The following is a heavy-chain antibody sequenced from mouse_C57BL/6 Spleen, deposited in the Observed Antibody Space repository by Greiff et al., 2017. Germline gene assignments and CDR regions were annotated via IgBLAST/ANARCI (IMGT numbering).Heavy chain of an antibody. Sequence: EVQLVESGGGLVQPGGSLSLSCAASGFTFTDYYMSWVRQPPGKALEWLGFIRNKANGYTTEYSASVKGRFTISRDNPQSILYLQMNALRAEDSATYYCARSYGSRTGYFDYWGQGTTLTVSS. J-gene: IGHJ2*01. CDR2: IRNKANGYTT. CDR1: GFTFTDYY. CDR3: ARSYGSRTGYFDY. V-gene: IGHV7-3*01. D-gene: IGHD1-1*01.